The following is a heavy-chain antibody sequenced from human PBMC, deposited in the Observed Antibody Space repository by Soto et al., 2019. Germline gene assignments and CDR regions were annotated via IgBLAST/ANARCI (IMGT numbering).Heavy chain of an antibody. CDR2: INPSGGST. CDR1: GYTFTSYY. J-gene: IGHJ3*02. Sequence: ASVKVSCKASGYTFTSYYMHWVRQAPGQGLEWMGIINPSGGSTSYAQKFQGRVTMTRDTSTSTVYMKLSSLRSEDTAVYYCATPRDSIAAAANDAFDIWGQGTTVTVSS. V-gene: IGHV1-46*03. CDR3: ATPRDSIAAAANDAFDI. D-gene: IGHD6-13*01.